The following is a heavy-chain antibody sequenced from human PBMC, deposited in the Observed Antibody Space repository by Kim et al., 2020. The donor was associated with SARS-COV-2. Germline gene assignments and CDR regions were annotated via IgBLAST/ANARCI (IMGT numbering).Heavy chain of an antibody. CDR2: IYYSGST. V-gene: IGHV4-39*01. CDR3: ARHRARNQPLPFYPRRVVPAAIRPFWFDP. CDR1: GGSISSSSYY. J-gene: IGHJ5*02. D-gene: IGHD2-2*02. Sequence: SETLSLTCTVSGGSISSSSYYWGWIRQPPGKGLEWIGSIYYSGSTYYNPSLKSRVTISVDTSKNQFSLKLSSVTAADTAVYYCARHRARNQPLPFYPRRVVPAAIRPFWFDPWGQGTLVTVSS.